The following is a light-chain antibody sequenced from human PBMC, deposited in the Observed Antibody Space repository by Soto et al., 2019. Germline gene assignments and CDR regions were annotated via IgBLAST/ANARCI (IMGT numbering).Light chain of an antibody. CDR3: QQYYSYPWT. J-gene: IGKJ1*01. V-gene: IGKV1-8*01. Sequence: AIRMTQSPSSFPASTVDRVTITCLASQGISSYLAWYQQKPWKAPKLLIYAASTLQSVVPSRFSGSGSGTDFTLTISCLQSEDFATYYCQQYYSYPWTFGQGTKVDNK. CDR1: QGISSY. CDR2: AAS.